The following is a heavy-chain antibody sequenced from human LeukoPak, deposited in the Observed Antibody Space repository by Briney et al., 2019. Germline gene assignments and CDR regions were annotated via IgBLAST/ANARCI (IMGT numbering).Heavy chain of an antibody. CDR1: GGSMSSGGYY. J-gene: IGHJ4*02. CDR3: ARGPGYSDWLIWDC. D-gene: IGHD3-9*01. CDR2: IYYSGTT. V-gene: IGHV4-30-4*08. Sequence: PSQTLSLTCTVSGGSMSSGGYYWSWIRQPPGKGLEWIGYIYYSGTTYYNPSLKSRISISIDTSRNQFSLNLKSVTDADTAVYYCARGPGYSDWLIWDCWGQGTLVTVSS.